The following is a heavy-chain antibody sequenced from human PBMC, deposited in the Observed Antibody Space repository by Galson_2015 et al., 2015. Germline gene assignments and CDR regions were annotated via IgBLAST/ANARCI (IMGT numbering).Heavy chain of an antibody. V-gene: IGHV1-18*03. CDR2: IHGYNGNT. CDR3: VREDRYYEILTGYSKGWFDP. CDR1: GYTFSEYA. D-gene: IGHD3-9*01. J-gene: IGHJ5*02. Sequence: SVKVSCKASGYTFSEYAISWVRQAPGQGLEWMGRIHGYNGNTNYAEKFQGRVTMTTDTSTRTAYMELRSLRSDDMAFYYRVREDRYYEILTGYSKGWFDPWGPGTLVTVSS.